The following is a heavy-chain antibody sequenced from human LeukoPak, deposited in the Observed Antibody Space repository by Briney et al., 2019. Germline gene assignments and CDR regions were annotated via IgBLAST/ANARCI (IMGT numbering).Heavy chain of an antibody. CDR3: AKELPTFHSRLADPLNLQPMRGSIAAAAPFDY. J-gene: IGHJ4*02. Sequence: GGSLRLTRAASGFTFSSYAMSWVRQAPGKGLEWVSAISGSGGSTYYADSVKGRFTISRDNSKNTLYLQMNSLRAEDTAVYYCAKELPTFHSRLADPLNLQPMRGSIAAAAPFDYWGQGTLDTVSS. CDR1: GFTFSSYA. CDR2: ISGSGGST. D-gene: IGHD6-13*01. V-gene: IGHV3-23*01.